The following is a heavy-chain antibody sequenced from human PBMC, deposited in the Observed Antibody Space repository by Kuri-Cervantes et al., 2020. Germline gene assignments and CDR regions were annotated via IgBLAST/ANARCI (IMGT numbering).Heavy chain of an antibody. Sequence: GESLKISCAASGFTFNHYAIHWVRQAPGKGLEWVAVIWYDGSNKYYADSVKGRFTISRDNPKNTLYLQMNSLRAEDTAVYYCAKAHSGRYCSSTSCFYFDYWGQGTMVTVSS. CDR2: IWYDGSNK. CDR3: AKAHSGRYCSSTSCFYFDY. J-gene: IGHJ4*02. CDR1: GFTFNHYA. V-gene: IGHV3-30*02. D-gene: IGHD2-2*01.